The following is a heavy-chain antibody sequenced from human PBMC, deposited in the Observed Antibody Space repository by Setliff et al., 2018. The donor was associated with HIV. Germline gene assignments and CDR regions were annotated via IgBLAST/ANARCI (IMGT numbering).Heavy chain of an antibody. Sequence: SETLSLTCTVSGDSISSHYWSWIRQPPGKGLEWIGSIYNSGTTNYNPSLKSRVTISVHTSKNQFSLKLNSVTAADTAMYYCARGGYCTSTTCYPFDYWGQGTLVTVSS. CDR3: ARGGYCTSTTCYPFDY. CDR1: GDSISSHY. D-gene: IGHD2-2*01. CDR2: IYNSGTT. V-gene: IGHV4-59*11. J-gene: IGHJ4*02.